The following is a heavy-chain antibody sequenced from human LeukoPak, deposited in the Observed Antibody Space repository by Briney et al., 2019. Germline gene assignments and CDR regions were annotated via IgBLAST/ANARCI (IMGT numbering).Heavy chain of an antibody. CDR1: GYTFTSYD. CDR3: ARGGTYYYYMDV. V-gene: IGHV1-8*01. J-gene: IGHJ6*03. Sequence: ASVKVSCKASGYTFTSYDINWVRQATGQGLEWMGWMNPNSGNTGYAQKFQGRVTMTRNTSISTAYMELSSLGSEDTAVYYCARGGTYYYYMDVWGKGTTVTVSS. CDR2: MNPNSGNT.